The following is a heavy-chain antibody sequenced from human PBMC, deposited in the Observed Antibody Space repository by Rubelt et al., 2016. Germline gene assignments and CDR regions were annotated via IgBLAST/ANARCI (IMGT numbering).Heavy chain of an antibody. Sequence: EVQLLESGGGLVQPGGSLRLSCAASGFTFSTYAMSWVRQAPGKGLEWVSSISDTGRNTYVADFVKGRFTISRDNSKNKLYLQMNSLRVEETAVDYWTRDGCPSSNQRHMDSWGQGTLVTVSS. CDR1: GFTFSTYA. CDR2: ISDTGRNT. D-gene: IGHD4-11*01. J-gene: IGHJ4*02. CDR3: TRDGCPSSNQRHMDS. V-gene: IGHV3-23*01.